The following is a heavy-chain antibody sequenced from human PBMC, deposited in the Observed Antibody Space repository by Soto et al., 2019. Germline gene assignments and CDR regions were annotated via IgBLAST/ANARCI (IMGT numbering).Heavy chain of an antibody. CDR3: ASVSYFNAFDY. J-gene: IGHJ4*02. Sequence: SETLSLTCAVSGGSISSSSYYWGWIRQPPGKGLEWIGSISYSGSTYYNPSLKSRVTISVDTSKNQFSLKLSSVTAADTAVYYCASVSYFNAFDYWGQGTLVTVS. CDR1: GGSISSSSYY. V-gene: IGHV4-39*01. D-gene: IGHD3-9*01. CDR2: ISYSGST.